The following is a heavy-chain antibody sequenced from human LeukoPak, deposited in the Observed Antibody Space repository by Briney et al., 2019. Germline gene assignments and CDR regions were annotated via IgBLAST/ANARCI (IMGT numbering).Heavy chain of an antibody. V-gene: IGHV1-69*04. D-gene: IGHD2-2*02. CDR1: GGTFSSYA. CDR2: IIPILGIA. J-gene: IGHJ4*02. CDR3: AIAYCSSTSCYTFKWGFDY. Sequence: GASVKVSCKASGGTFSSYAISWVRQAPGQGLEWMGRIIPILGIANYAQKFQGRVTITADKSTSTAYMELSRLRSDDTAVYYCAIAYCSSTSCYTFKWGFDYWGQGTLVTVSS.